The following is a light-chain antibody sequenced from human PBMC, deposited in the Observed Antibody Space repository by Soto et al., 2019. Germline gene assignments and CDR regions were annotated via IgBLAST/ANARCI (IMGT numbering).Light chain of an antibody. CDR3: CSYAGSYTYV. Sequence: QSALTQPRSVSGSPGQSVTISCTGTSSDVGVYDYVSWYQQHPGKAPRVLIFDVSERPSGVPDRFSGSKSGDTASLTISALQAEDKAYYYCCSYAGSYTYVFGSGTKLTVL. V-gene: IGLV2-11*01. CDR2: DVS. J-gene: IGLJ1*01. CDR1: SSDVGVYDY.